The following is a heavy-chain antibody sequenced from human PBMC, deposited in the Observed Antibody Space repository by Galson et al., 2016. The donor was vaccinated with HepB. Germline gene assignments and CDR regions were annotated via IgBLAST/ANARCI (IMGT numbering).Heavy chain of an antibody. V-gene: IGHV1-18*01. CDR1: GYTFIRYG. D-gene: IGHD3-3*01. CDR3: ARGPDYDFWSGAQPDY. J-gene: IGHJ4*02. Sequence: SVKVSCKASGYTFIRYGISWVRQAPGQGLEWLGWISIYNGNTNYAPKIQGRVTMTADTSTTTAYMELRSLISDDSAVYYCARGPDYDFWSGAQPDYRGQGTLVTVSS. CDR2: ISIYNGNT.